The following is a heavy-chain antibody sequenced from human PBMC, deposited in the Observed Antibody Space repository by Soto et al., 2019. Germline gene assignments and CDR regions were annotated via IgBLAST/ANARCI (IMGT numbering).Heavy chain of an antibody. Sequence: SQTLSLTCAISGDSVSSNSAAWNWIRQSPSRGLEWLGRTYYRTKWYNDYAVSVKSRITINPDTSKNQFSRQLNSVTPEDTAVYYCAGRSIAADDAFDIWGQGTMVTVSS. CDR3: AGRSIAADDAFDI. D-gene: IGHD6-13*01. V-gene: IGHV6-1*01. CDR1: GDSVSSNSAA. J-gene: IGHJ3*02. CDR2: TYYRTKWYN.